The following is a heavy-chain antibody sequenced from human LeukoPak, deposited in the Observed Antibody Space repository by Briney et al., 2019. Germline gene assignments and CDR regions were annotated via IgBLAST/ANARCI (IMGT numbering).Heavy chain of an antibody. D-gene: IGHD4-17*01. CDR2: ISGSGGST. CDR1: GFTFSSYA. J-gene: IGHJ3*02. V-gene: IGHV3-23*01. Sequence: PGGSLRLSCAASGFTFSSYAMSWVRQAPGKGLEWVSAISGSGGSTYYADSVKGRFTISRDNSKNTLYLQMNSLRAEDTAVYYCAKDPVGMTTVITGAFDIWGQGTMVTVSS. CDR3: AKDPVGMTTVITGAFDI.